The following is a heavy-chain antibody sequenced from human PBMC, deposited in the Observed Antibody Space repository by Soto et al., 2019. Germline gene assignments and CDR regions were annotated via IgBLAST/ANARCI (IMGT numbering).Heavy chain of an antibody. CDR3: TTDQRLRFLERLPPFYY. CDR1: GFTFSNAW. CDR2: IKSKTDGGTT. D-gene: IGHD3-3*01. J-gene: IGHJ4*02. V-gene: IGHV3-15*01. Sequence: PGGSLRLSCAASGFTFSNAWMGWVRQAPGKGLEWVGRIKSKTDGGTTDYAAPVKGRFTISRDDSKNTRYLQMNSLKTEDTAVYYCTTDQRLRFLERLPPFYYWRQGTLVTVSS.